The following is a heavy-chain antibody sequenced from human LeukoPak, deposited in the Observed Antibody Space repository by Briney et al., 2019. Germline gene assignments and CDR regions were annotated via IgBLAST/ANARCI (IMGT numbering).Heavy chain of an antibody. Sequence: GGSLRLSCAASGFTFSSYAMSWVRQAPGKGLEWVSATSGGGFNTYSADSVKGRFTISRDSSKNTLFLQMNSLRAEDTALYYCAKATSSTWYNYDYWGQGTLVTVSS. D-gene: IGHD6-13*01. J-gene: IGHJ4*02. CDR1: GFTFSSYA. CDR2: TSGGGFNT. CDR3: AKATSSTWYNYDY. V-gene: IGHV3-23*01.